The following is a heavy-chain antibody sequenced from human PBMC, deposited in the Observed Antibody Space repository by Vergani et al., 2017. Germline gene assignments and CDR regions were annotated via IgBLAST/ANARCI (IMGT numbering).Heavy chain of an antibody. CDR2: ISYDGSNK. J-gene: IGHJ4*02. D-gene: IGHD6-13*01. CDR3: ARSSGPRSIAAAEYYFDY. Sequence: QVQLVESGGGVVQPGRSLRLSCAASGFTFSSYGMHWVRQAPGKGLEWVAVISYDGSNKYYADSVKGRFTISRDNSKNTLYLQMNSLRAEDTAVYYCARSSGPRSIAAAEYYFDYWGQGTLVTVSS. V-gene: IGHV3-30*03. CDR1: GFTFSSYG.